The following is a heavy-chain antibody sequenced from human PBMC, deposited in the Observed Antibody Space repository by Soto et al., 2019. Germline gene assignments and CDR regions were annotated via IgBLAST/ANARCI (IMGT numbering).Heavy chain of an antibody. D-gene: IGHD2-15*01. CDR2: TSSSGSTI. J-gene: IGHJ6*03. CDR1: GFTFSDYY. Sequence: PGGSLRLSCAASGFTFSDYYMSWIRQAPGKGLEWVSYTSSSGSTIYYADSVKGRFTISRDNAKNSLYLQMNSLRPEDTAVYYCVRGCGRAVCPYYLDVWGKGTTVTVSS. CDR3: VRGCGRAVCPYYLDV. V-gene: IGHV3-11*01.